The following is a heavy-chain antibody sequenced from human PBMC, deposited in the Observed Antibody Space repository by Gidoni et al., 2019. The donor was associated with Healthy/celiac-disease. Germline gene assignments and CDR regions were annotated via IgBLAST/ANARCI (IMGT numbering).Heavy chain of an antibody. V-gene: IGHV1-69*01. J-gene: IGHJ5*02. Sequence: QVQLVQSGAEVKKPGSSVKVSCKASGGTFSSYAISWVRQAPGQGLEGMGGIIPIFGTANYAQKFQGRVTITADESTSTAYMELSSLRSEDTAVYYCAREGIAARPRWFDPWGQGTLVTVSS. CDR1: GGTFSSYA. CDR3: AREGIAARPRWFDP. CDR2: IIPIFGTA. D-gene: IGHD6-6*01.